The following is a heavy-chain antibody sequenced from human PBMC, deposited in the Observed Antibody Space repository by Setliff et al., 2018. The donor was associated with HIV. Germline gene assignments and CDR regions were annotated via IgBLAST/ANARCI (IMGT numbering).Heavy chain of an antibody. Sequence: TLSLTCAVSGASFVGDNHWSWIRQTTERGLEWIAYFMYTDIHYVNYLNYRNPSLASRLSISVDKSKNQFSLTLSSVTAADTAVYYCARARSDWYNVRPYYFDLWGQGTPVTVSS. CDR1: GASFVGDNH. CDR3: ARARSDWYNVRPYYFDL. V-gene: IGHV4-30-4*01. D-gene: IGHD6-19*01. J-gene: IGHJ4*02. CDR2: FMYTDIHYVNYLN.